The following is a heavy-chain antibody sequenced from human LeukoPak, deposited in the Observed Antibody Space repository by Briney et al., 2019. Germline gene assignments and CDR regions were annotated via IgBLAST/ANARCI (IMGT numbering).Heavy chain of an antibody. CDR2: TYYSGRT. J-gene: IGHJ5*02. V-gene: IGHV4-39*06. CDR3: ARGHGSMRTFGEIIKSRTRWFDP. D-gene: IGHD3-3*01. Sequence: LGTLSLTCTVSGGSISSTNYYWGWIPQPPGKGLEWIGSTYYSGRTYYNPSHKRRISISVDTTKNHVALKLSAVTAADTAVYYCARGHGSMRTFGEIIKSRTRWFDPWGQGTLGTVSS. CDR1: GGSISSTNYY.